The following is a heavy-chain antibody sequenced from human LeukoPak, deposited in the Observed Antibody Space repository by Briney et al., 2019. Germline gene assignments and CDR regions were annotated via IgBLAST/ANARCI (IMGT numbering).Heavy chain of an antibody. J-gene: IGHJ4*02. Sequence: ASVKVSCKASGYTFTSYGISWVRQAPGQGLEWMGWISAYNGNTNYAQKLQGRVTMTTDTSTSTAYMELRSLRSDDTAVYYYARAYYDSSGYSAFFDYWGQGTLVTVSS. CDR1: GYTFTSYG. CDR3: ARAYYDSSGYSAFFDY. D-gene: IGHD3-22*01. V-gene: IGHV1-18*01. CDR2: ISAYNGNT.